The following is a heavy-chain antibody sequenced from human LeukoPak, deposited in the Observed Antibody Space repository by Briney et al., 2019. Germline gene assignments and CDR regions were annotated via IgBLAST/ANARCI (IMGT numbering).Heavy chain of an antibody. D-gene: IGHD1-26*01. CDR2: IYSGGDT. Sequence: PGGSLRLSCAASGFTVSSNYMSWVRQAPGKGLEWVSVIYSGGDTYYADSVKGRFTISRDNSKNTLYLQMNSLRAEDTAVYYCAREGGGGVWYYYMDVWGKGTTVTVSS. J-gene: IGHJ6*03. CDR1: GFTVSSNY. V-gene: IGHV3-53*01. CDR3: AREGGGGVWYYYMDV.